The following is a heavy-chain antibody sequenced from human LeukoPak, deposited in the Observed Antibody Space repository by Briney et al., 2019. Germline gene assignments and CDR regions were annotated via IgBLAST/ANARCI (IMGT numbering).Heavy chain of an antibody. D-gene: IGHD6-13*01. V-gene: IGHV3-30*18. J-gene: IGHJ2*01. Sequence: PGRSLRLSCAAPGFTFRSYDMHWVRQAPGKGLQWVAVISYDGSNKYHTDSVEGRFTISRDNSKNTLYLQMNSLRAEDTAVYYCAKDSEIAAAGSYWYFDLWGRGTLVTVSS. CDR3: AKDSEIAAAGSYWYFDL. CDR1: GFTFRSYD. CDR2: ISYDGSNK.